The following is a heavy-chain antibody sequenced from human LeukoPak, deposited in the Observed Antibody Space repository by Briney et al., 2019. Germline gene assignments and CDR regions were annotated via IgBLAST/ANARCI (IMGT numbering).Heavy chain of an antibody. V-gene: IGHV1-18*04. D-gene: IGHD3-10*01. J-gene: IGHJ4*02. CDR3: ARDLRHNMVRGVMGPLNY. CDR2: ISAYNGNT. CDR1: GYTFTSHG. Sequence: ASETVSCKASGYTFTSHGISWVRHAPGQGLEWMGWISAYNGNTNYAQKLQGRVTMTTDTSTSTAYMELRSLGSDGTAVYYCARDLRHNMVRGVMGPLNYWGQGTLVSVSS.